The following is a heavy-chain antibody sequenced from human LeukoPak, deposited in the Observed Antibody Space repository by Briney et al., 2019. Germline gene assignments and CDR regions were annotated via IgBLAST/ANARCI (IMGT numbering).Heavy chain of an antibody. CDR1: GFTFSSYR. Sequence: GGSLRPSWAASGFTFSSYRMNWFRQAPGKGLDWVSSISSSSSYIYYPDSVKGRFTISRDNAKNSLYLQMNSLRAEDTAVYYCAREEDGSECDYWGQGTLVTVSS. J-gene: IGHJ4*02. CDR2: ISSSSSYI. D-gene: IGHD3-10*01. V-gene: IGHV3-21*01. CDR3: AREEDGSECDY.